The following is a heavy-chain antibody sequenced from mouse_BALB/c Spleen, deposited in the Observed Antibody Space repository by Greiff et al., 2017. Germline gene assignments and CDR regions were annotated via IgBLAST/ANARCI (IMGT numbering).Heavy chain of an antibody. J-gene: IGHJ4*01. V-gene: IGHV5-17*02. CDR1: GFTFSSFG. CDR3: ARNRYGNPYYYAMDY. D-gene: IGHD2-10*02. CDR2: ISSGSSTI. Sequence: EVKLMESGGGLVQPGGSRKLSCAASGFTFSSFGMHWVRQAPEKGLEWVAYISSGSSTIYYADTVKGRFTISRDNPKNTLFLQMTSLRSEDTAMYYCARNRYGNPYYYAMDYWGQGTSVTVSS.